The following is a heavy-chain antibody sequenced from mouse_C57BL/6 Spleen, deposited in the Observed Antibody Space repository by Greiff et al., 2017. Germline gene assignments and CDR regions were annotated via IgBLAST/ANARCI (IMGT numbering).Heavy chain of an antibody. CDR3: ARGGLRGFAY. J-gene: IGHJ3*01. CDR1: GYTFTSYW. V-gene: IGHV1-69*01. Sequence: VQLQQPGAELVMPGASVKLSCKASGYTFTSYWMHWVKRRPGQGLEWIGEIDPSDSYTNYNQKFKGKSTLAVDKSSSTAYMQLSSLTSEDSAVYYCARGGLRGFAYWGQGTLVTVSA. D-gene: IGHD2-4*01. CDR2: IDPSDSYT.